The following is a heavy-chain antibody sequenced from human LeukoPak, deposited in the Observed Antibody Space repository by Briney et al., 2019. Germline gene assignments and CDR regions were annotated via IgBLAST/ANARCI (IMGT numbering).Heavy chain of an antibody. CDR2: IKQDGSEK. CDR3: ARVQSYGDYRY. V-gene: IGHV3-7*01. Sequence: PGGSLRLSCAASGFTFSSYWMSWVRQAPGKGLEWVANIKQDGSEKYYVDSVKGRFTNSRDNAKNSLYLQMNSLRAEDTAVYYCARVQSYGDYRYWGQGTLVTVSS. D-gene: IGHD4-17*01. J-gene: IGHJ4*02. CDR1: GFTFSSYW.